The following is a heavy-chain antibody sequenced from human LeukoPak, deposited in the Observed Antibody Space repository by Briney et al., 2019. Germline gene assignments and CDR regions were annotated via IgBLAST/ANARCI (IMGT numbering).Heavy chain of an antibody. CDR1: GGSMTTYY. CDR2: ISYSGST. Sequence: SETLSLTCTVSGGSMTTYYWTWIRQPPGKGLEWIGYISYSGSTNYNPSLQSRLTISVDTSKNQFSLKLSSVTAADTAVYYCAREPSGYSGYLFPEDYWGQGTLVTVSS. J-gene: IGHJ4*02. D-gene: IGHD5-12*01. CDR3: AREPSGYSGYLFPEDY. V-gene: IGHV4-59*12.